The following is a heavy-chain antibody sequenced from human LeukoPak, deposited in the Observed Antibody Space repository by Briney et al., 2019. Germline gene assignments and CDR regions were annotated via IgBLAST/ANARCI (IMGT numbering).Heavy chain of an antibody. J-gene: IGHJ4*02. Sequence: GRSLRLSSSASGFSFSTYWMSWVRQTPETGLEIVANIDRDGNVRNYMDSLRGRSTISRDNAQKSMYLEINSLRADDTAVYDSARDPGSSSFDLWGRGALVTVSS. CDR2: IDRDGNVR. V-gene: IGHV3-7*01. CDR3: ARDPGSSSFDL. D-gene: IGHD6-13*01. CDR1: GFSFSTYW.